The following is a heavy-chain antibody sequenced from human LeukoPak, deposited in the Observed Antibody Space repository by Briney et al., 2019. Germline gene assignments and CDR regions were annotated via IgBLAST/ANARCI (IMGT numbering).Heavy chain of an antibody. CDR2: IIPITGTA. V-gene: IGHV1-69*13. CDR1: GGTFSSSG. Sequence: SVKVSCKASGGTFSSSGISWVRQAPGQGLEWMGGIIPITGTANYAQKFQGRVTITADESTSTAYMELSSLRSDDTAVYYCARDKVNWWFGELLYQFDPWGQGTLVTVSS. D-gene: IGHD3-10*01. CDR3: ARDKVNWWFGELLYQFDP. J-gene: IGHJ5*02.